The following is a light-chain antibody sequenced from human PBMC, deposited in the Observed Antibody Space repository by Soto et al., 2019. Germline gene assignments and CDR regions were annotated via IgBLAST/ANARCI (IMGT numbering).Light chain of an antibody. CDR1: QALSNY. V-gene: IGKV1-9*01. Sequence: DIQLTQSPSVLSASVGDTVTITCRASQALSNYLGWYQQKPGKAPKLLIYAASTLQTGVPSRFSGGGSGTDFTLTITSLQPEYFATYYCQQLNVYPSTFGGGTKVDIK. CDR3: QQLNVYPST. CDR2: AAS. J-gene: IGKJ4*01.